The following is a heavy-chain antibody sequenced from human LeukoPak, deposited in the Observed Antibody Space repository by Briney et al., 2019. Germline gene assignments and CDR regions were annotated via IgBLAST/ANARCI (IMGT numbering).Heavy chain of an antibody. CDR1: GGSISSGGYY. J-gene: IGHJ4*02. Sequence: PSETLSLTCTVSGGSISSGGYYWSRIRQHPGKGLEWIGYIYYSGSTYYNPSLKSRVTISVDTSKNQFSLKLSSVTAADTAVYYCASAVFHPYYYDSSGYWFDYWGQGTLVTVSS. D-gene: IGHD3-22*01. CDR3: ASAVFHPYYYDSSGYWFDY. V-gene: IGHV4-31*03. CDR2: IYYSGST.